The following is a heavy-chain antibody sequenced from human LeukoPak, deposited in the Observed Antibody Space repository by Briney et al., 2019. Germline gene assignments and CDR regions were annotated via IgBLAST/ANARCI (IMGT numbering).Heavy chain of an antibody. V-gene: IGHV4-34*01. CDR3: ARGPGTWYYY. CDR1: GGSFSGYY. J-gene: IGHJ4*02. Sequence: SETLSLTCAVYGGSFSGYYWSWIRQPPGKGLEWIGEINHSGSTNYNPSLKSRVTISMDTSKNQFSLKLSSVTAADTALYYGARGPGTWYYYWGQGTLVTVSS. D-gene: IGHD6-13*01. CDR2: INHSGST.